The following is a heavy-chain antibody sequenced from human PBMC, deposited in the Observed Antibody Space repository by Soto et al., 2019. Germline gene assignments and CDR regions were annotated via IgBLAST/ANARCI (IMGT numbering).Heavy chain of an antibody. CDR3: GRGSGPRGRPY. CDR1: GFIFNNYW. V-gene: IGHV3-74*01. D-gene: IGHD3-16*01. J-gene: IGHJ4*02. Sequence: EVQVVESGGGLVPPGGSLRLSCAASGFIFNNYWMHWVRQAPGKGLVWVSRINGDGSTTTYVDSVKGRFTISRDNAKNMVYLQMNSLRAEDTGVYYCGRGSGPRGRPYWGQGTLVTVSS. CDR2: INGDGSTT.